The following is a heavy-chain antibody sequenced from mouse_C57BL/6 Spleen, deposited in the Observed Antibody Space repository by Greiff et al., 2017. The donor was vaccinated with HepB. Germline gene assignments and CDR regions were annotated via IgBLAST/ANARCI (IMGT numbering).Heavy chain of an antibody. CDR3: ARSGYGNYEGFAY. CDR2: INPSSGYT. CDR1: GYTFTSYT. J-gene: IGHJ3*01. V-gene: IGHV1-4*01. D-gene: IGHD2-1*01. Sequence: QVQLQQSGAELARPGASVKMSCKASGYTFTSYTMHWVNQRPGQGLEWMGYINPSSGYTKYNQKFKDKATLTADKSSSTAYMQLSSLTSEDSAVYYCARSGYGNYEGFAYWGQGALVTVSA.